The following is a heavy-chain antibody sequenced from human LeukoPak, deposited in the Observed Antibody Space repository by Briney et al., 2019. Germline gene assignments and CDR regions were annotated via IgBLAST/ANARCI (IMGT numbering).Heavy chain of an antibody. J-gene: IGHJ1*01. V-gene: IGHV3-9*01. CDR1: GFTFDNYA. Sequence: PGRSLRLSCAASGFTFDNYAMNWVQQVPGNGLEWISLISWNSGTIGYADSVKGRFTISRDNANNFLYLQMNSLRAEDTALYYCARAYKDRSLAGKKEFFQHWGQGTLVTVSS. CDR3: ARAYKDRSLAGKKEFFQH. CDR2: ISWNSGTI. D-gene: IGHD6-19*01.